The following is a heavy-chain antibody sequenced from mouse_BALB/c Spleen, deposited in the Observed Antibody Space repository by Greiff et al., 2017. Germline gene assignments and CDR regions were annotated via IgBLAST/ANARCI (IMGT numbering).Heavy chain of an antibody. Sequence: EVKLQESGAELVKPGASVKLSCTASGFNIKDTYMHWVKQRPEQGLEWIGRIDPANGNTKYDPKFQGKATITADTSSNTAYLQLSSLTSEDTAVYYCARDGYDEGYYFDYWGQGTTLTVSS. CDR3: ARDGYDEGYYFDY. J-gene: IGHJ2*01. V-gene: IGHV14-3*02. D-gene: IGHD2-2*01. CDR1: GFNIKDTY. CDR2: IDPANGNT.